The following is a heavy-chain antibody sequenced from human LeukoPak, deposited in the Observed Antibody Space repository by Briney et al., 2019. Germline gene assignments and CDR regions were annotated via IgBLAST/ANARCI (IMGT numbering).Heavy chain of an antibody. CDR3: AKDPGSWDYYFDY. J-gene: IGHJ4*02. V-gene: IGHV3-23*01. D-gene: IGHD6-13*01. Sequence: GGSLRLSCAASGFTFSSYAMSSVRQAPGKGLEWVSVISGSGGSTYYADSVKGRFTISRDNSKNTLYLQMNSLRDEDTAVYYCAKDPGSWDYYFDYWGQGTLVTVSS. CDR1: GFTFSSYA. CDR2: ISGSGGST.